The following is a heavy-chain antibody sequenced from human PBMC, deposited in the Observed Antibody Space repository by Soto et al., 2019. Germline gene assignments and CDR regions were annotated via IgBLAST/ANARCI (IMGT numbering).Heavy chain of an antibody. Sequence: SETLSLTCTVSGGSISSYYWSWIRQPPGKGLEWIGYIYYRGSTNYNPSLKSRVTISVDTSKNQFSLKLSSVTAADTAVYYCARELWTTTVTRAGRQDNYYYYMDVWGKGTTVTVSS. CDR1: GGSISSYY. J-gene: IGHJ6*03. D-gene: IGHD4-17*01. CDR3: ARELWTTTVTRAGRQDNYYYYMDV. V-gene: IGHV4-59*01. CDR2: IYYRGST.